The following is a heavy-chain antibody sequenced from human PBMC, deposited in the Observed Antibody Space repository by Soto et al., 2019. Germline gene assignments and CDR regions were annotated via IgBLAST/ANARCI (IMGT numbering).Heavy chain of an antibody. CDR2: IIPIFSIA. D-gene: IGHD6-6*01. Sequence: QVQLVQSGAEVKKPGSSVKVSCKASGGTFSSYAISWVRQAPGQGLEWMGGIIPIFSIANYAQKFQGRVPITADESTSTAYMELSSLRSEDTAVYYCARDWGSSSSHYYFDYWSQGTLVTVSS. J-gene: IGHJ4*02. V-gene: IGHV1-69*01. CDR1: GGTFSSYA. CDR3: ARDWGSSSSHYYFDY.